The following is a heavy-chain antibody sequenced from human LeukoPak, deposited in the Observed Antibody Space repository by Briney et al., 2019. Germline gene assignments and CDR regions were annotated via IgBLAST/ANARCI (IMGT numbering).Heavy chain of an antibody. D-gene: IGHD1-26*01. Sequence: GASVKVSCKASGYTFTSYGISWVRQAPGQGLEWMGWISAYNGNTNYAQKLQGRVTMTTDTSTSTAYMELRSLRSDDTAVYYCARDSGSYYDRSRPRYWGQGTLVTVSS. CDR1: GYTFTSYG. J-gene: IGHJ4*02. V-gene: IGHV1-18*01. CDR2: ISAYNGNT. CDR3: ARDSGSYYDRSRPRY.